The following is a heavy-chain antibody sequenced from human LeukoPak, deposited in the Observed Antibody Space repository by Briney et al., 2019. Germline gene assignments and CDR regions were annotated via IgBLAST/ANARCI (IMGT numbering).Heavy chain of an antibody. J-gene: IGHJ5*02. D-gene: IGHD6-13*01. CDR1: GYTFTSYG. CDR3: ARVGSSWYGWFDP. Sequence: SVKVSCKASGYTFTSYGISWVRQAPGQGLEWMGGIIPIFGTANYAQKFQGRVTITTDESTSTAYMELSSLRSEDTAVYYCARVGSSWYGWFDPWGQGTLVTVSS. V-gene: IGHV1-69*05. CDR2: IIPIFGTA.